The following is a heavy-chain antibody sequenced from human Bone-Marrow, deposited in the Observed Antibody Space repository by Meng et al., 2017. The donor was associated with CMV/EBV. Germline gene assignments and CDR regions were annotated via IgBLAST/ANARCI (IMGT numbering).Heavy chain of an antibody. D-gene: IGHD1-26*01. CDR1: GGTFNRYT. J-gene: IGHJ4*02. Sequence: SVKVSCKASGGTFNRYTITWVRQAPGQGLEWMGRIIPILGIAKYAQKFQGRVTITADKSTSTAYMELSSLTPEDTAVYYCARAGDSGTYYQACDSWGQGTLVTVSS. CDR3: ARAGDSGTYYQACDS. CDR2: IIPILGIA. V-gene: IGHV1-69*02.